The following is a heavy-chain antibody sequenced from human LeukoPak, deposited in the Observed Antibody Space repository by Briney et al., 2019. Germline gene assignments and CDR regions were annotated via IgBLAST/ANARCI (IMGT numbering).Heavy chain of an antibody. CDR1: GGSISSYY. CDR3: ARHKKLNWFDP. CDR2: IYTSGST. Sequence: SETLSLTCTVSGGSISSYYWSWIRQPPGKGLEWIGYIYTSGSTNYNPSLKSRVTISVDTSKNQSSLKLSSVTAADTAVYYCARHKKLNWFDPWGQGTLVTVSS. D-gene: IGHD1-7*01. J-gene: IGHJ5*02. V-gene: IGHV4-4*09.